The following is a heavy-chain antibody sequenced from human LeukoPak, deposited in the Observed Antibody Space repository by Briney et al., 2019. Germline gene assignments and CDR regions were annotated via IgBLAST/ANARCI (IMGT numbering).Heavy chain of an antibody. J-gene: IGHJ4*02. CDR1: GYTFTGYY. Sequence: GASVKVSCKASGYTFTGYYMHWVRQAPGQGLEWMGWINRNSGGTNYAQKFQGRVTMTRDTSISTAYMELSRLRSDDTAVYYCARDIYCSGGSCYSAYGYWGQGTLVTVSS. V-gene: IGHV1-2*02. D-gene: IGHD2-15*01. CDR2: INRNSGGT. CDR3: ARDIYCSGGSCYSAYGY.